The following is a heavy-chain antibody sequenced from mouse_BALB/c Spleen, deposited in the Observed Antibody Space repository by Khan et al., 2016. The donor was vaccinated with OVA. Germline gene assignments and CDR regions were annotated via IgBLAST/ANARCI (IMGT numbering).Heavy chain of an antibody. CDR1: GFTFSNYG. V-gene: IGHV5-9-2*01. J-gene: IGHJ2*01. Sequence: EVELVESGGGLVKPGGSLKLSCAASGFTFSNYGMSWIRQTPEKRLEWVATISGGGSHTYYSDSVKGRFTISRDNGKNNLNLQMSSLRSEETALYYCARQGTYGNYVDYWGQGTTLTVSS. CDR2: ISGGGSHT. CDR3: ARQGTYGNYVDY. D-gene: IGHD2-1*01.